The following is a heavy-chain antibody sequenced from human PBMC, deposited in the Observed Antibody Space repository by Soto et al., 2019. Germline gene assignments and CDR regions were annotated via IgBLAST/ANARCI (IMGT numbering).Heavy chain of an antibody. CDR2: IIPIRGIA. V-gene: IGHV1-69*02. CDR3: ARVNTEVRGVYTEVGWFDP. D-gene: IGHD3-10*01. Sequence: QVQLVQSGAEVKKPGSSVKVSCKASGGTFSRYTISWVRQAPGQGLELMGRIIPIRGIANHAQKFQGRVTMTADNSTSTAYMELSSPRSEDTAVYYCARVNTEVRGVYTEVGWFDPWGQGTLVTVSS. J-gene: IGHJ5*02. CDR1: GGTFSRYT.